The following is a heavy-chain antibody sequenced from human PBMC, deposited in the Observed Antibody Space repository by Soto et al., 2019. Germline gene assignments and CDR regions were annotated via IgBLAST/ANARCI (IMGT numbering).Heavy chain of an antibody. J-gene: IGHJ6*02. CDR1: GGTFSSYA. CDR2: IISIFGTA. D-gene: IGHD3-3*01. V-gene: IGHV1-69*13. CDR3: ARGDFWSGYPNYYYYGMDV. Sequence: ASVKVSCKASGGTFSSYAIGWVRQAPGQGLEWMGGIISIFGTANYAQKFQGRVTITADESTSTAYMELSSLRSEDTAVYYCARGDFWSGYPNYYYYGMDVWGQGTTVTVSS.